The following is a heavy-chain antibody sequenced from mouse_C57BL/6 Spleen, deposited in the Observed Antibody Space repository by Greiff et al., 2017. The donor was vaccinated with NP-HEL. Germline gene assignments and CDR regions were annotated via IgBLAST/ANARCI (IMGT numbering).Heavy chain of an antibody. J-gene: IGHJ1*03. CDR1: GYTFTSYW. D-gene: IGHD1-1*01. Sequence: QVQLKQPGAELVMPGASVKLSCKASGYTFTSYWMHWVKQRPGQGLEWIGEIDPSDSYTNYNQKFKGKSTLTVDKSSSTAYMQLSSLTSEDSAVYYCARYSLTVDYWYFDVWGTGTTVTVSS. CDR3: ARYSLTVDYWYFDV. CDR2: IDPSDSYT. V-gene: IGHV1-69*01.